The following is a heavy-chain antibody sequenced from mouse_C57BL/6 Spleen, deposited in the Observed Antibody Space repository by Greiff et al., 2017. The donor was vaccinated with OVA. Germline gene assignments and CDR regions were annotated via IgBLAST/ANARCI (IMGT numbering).Heavy chain of an antibody. CDR1: GYSITSGYD. D-gene: IGHD2-10*02. CDR2: ISYSGST. CDR3: AREGYGNYGGMDY. Sequence: VQLQQSGPGMVKPSQSLSLTCTVTGYSITSGYDWHWIRHFPGNKLEWMGYISYSGSTNYNPSLKSRISITHDTSKNHFFLKLNSVTTEDTATYYCAREGYGNYGGMDYWGQGTSVTVSS. V-gene: IGHV3-1*01. J-gene: IGHJ4*01.